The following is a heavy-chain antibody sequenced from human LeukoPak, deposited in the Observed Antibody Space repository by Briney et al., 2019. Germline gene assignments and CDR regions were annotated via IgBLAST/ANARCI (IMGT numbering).Heavy chain of an antibody. CDR1: GYTFTSYG. CDR2: ISAYNGNT. D-gene: IGHD6-19*01. CDR3: ARDLWAVAGMGYYYMDV. J-gene: IGHJ6*03. V-gene: IGHV1-18*01. Sequence: GASVKVSCKASGYTFTSYGISWVRQAPGQGLEWMGWISAYNGNTNYAQKLQGRVTMTTDTSTSTAYMELRSLRSDDTAVYYCARDLWAVAGMGYYYMDVWGKGTTVTVSS.